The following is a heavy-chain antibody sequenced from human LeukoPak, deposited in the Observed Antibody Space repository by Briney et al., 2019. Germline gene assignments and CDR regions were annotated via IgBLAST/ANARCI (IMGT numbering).Heavy chain of an antibody. J-gene: IGHJ4*02. V-gene: IGHV5-51*01. D-gene: IGHD3-10*01. CDR3: ARWPWGSGSSRFLTFDY. Sequence: GESLEISCKDSGYSFTSYWIGWVRQMPGKGLEWMRIIYPGDSDTRYNPSFQGQVTISADKSISTAYLQWSSLKASDTAMYYCARWPWGSGSSRFLTFDYWGQGTLVTVSS. CDR1: GYSFTSYW. CDR2: IYPGDSDT.